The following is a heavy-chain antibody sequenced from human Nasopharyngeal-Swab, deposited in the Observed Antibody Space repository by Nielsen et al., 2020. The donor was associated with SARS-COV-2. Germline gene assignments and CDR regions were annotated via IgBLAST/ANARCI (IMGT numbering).Heavy chain of an antibody. CDR2: ISASGSFK. D-gene: IGHD3-3*02. CDR3: AGRGISVSGDYYYYMDV. Sequence: GSLRLSCAASAFSFSSFEVNWVRQAPGKGPEWISYISASGSFKYYADSVKGRFTISRDNARKSLYLQMDSLRGEDTGVYYCAGRGISVSGDYYYYMDVWGKGTPVTVSS. J-gene: IGHJ6*03. CDR1: AFSFSSFE. V-gene: IGHV3-48*03.